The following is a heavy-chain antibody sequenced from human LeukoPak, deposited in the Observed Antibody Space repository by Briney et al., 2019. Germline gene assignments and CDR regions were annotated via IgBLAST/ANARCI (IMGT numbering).Heavy chain of an antibody. D-gene: IGHD3-10*01. CDR2: ISGSGGST. CDR1: GFTFSSYA. V-gene: IGHV3-23*01. Sequence: GGSLRLSCAASGFTFSSYAMSWVRQAPGKGLEWVSAISGSGGSTYYADSVKGRFTISRDNSKNTLYLQMNSLRAEDTAVYYCANDPLFFYYGMDVWGQGTTVTVSS. CDR3: ANDPLFFYYGMDV. J-gene: IGHJ6*02.